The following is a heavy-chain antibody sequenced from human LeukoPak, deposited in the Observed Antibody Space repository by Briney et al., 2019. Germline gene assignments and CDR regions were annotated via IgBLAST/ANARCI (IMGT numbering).Heavy chain of an antibody. Sequence: GRSLRLSCVASGLSFRNFWMSWVRQAPGKGLEWVANIREDGSDTYYADSVKGRFTISRDNAKNSLYLQMSSLRPEDTAVYYCATQAYALFDHWGQGTLVTVSS. CDR2: IREDGSDT. D-gene: IGHD2-2*01. CDR3: ATQAYALFDH. J-gene: IGHJ4*02. CDR1: GLSFRNFW. V-gene: IGHV3-7*03.